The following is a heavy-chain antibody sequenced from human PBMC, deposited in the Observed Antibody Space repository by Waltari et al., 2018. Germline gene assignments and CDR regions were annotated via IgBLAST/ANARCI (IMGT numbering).Heavy chain of an antibody. V-gene: IGHV4-59*11. CDR1: GGSISSHY. D-gene: IGHD3-10*01. Sequence: QVQLQESGPGLVKPSETLSLTCTVSGGSISSHYWSWIRQPPGTGLEWIGYIYYSGSTNYNPSLKSRVTISVDTSKNQFSLKLSSVTAADTAVYYCARDGPPRQEVQGYYYGMDVWGQGTTVTVSS. CDR2: IYYSGST. J-gene: IGHJ6*02. CDR3: ARDGPPRQEVQGYYYGMDV.